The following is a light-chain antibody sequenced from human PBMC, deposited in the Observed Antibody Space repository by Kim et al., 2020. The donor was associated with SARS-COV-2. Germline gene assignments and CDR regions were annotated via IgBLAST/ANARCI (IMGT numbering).Light chain of an antibody. CDR1: QDISNY. V-gene: IGKV1-33*01. J-gene: IGKJ2*01. CDR2: DAS. Sequence: ATGGDRVTLTCQASQDISNYLNWYQQKPGKAPKLLIYDASNLETGVPSRFSGSGSGTDFTFTISSLQPEDIATYYCQQYDNLPRYTFGQGTKLEI. CDR3: QQYDNLPRYT.